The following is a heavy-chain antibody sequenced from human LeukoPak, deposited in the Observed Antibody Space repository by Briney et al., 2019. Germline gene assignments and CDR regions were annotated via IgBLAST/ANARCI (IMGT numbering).Heavy chain of an antibody. D-gene: IGHD4-11*01. J-gene: IGHJ4*02. CDR1: GGSISSSSYY. CDR3: ASPIYSSYVVDY. Sequence: SETLSLTCTVSGGSISSSSYYWGWIRQPPGKGLEWIGSIYYSGSTYYNPSLKSRVTISIDTSKNQFSLNLNSRTAADTAVYYCASPIYSSYVVDYWGQGTLVTVSS. V-gene: IGHV4-39*01. CDR2: IYYSGST.